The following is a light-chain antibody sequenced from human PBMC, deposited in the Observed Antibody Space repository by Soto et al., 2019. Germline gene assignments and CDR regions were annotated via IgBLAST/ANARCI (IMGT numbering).Light chain of an antibody. Sequence: QSALTQPASVSGSPGQSIVISCTGTSSDVGGYNYVCWYQQHPGKAPKLMIYDVSNRPSGVSDRFSGSKSGNTASLTISGIQPEDEADYYCSSYTSTSTYVFGTGTKLTVL. CDR1: SSDVGGYNY. CDR3: SSYTSTSTYV. J-gene: IGLJ1*01. CDR2: DVS. V-gene: IGLV2-14*01.